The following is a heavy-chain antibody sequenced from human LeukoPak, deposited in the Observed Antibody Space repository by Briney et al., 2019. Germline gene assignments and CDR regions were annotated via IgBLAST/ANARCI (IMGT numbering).Heavy chain of an antibody. Sequence: ASVTVSCKASGYIFTSYPIHWVRQAPGQRLEWMGWINTGNGNTKYSQKFEGRVTVTRDTSATAAYMELSSLRSEDTAVYYCARDRDSSVSGLFNWGQGTLVTVSS. D-gene: IGHD6-25*01. CDR1: GYIFTSYP. CDR3: ARDRDSSVSGLFN. V-gene: IGHV1-3*04. CDR2: INTGNGNT. J-gene: IGHJ4*02.